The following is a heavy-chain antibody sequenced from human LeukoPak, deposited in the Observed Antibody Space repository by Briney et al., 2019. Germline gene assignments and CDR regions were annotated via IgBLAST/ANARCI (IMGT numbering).Heavy chain of an antibody. J-gene: IGHJ4*02. V-gene: IGHV3-43*01. CDR2: ISWDGDNT. D-gene: IGHD6-13*01. CDR1: GFTFDDYT. CDR3: VRDFSSSWYTELFDY. Sequence: GGSLRLSCAASGFTFDDYTMHWVRQAPGKGLEWVSLISWDGDNTYYADSVKGRFTISRDNAKNSLYLQMNSLRAEDMALYYCVRDFSSSWYTELFDYWGQGTLVTVSS.